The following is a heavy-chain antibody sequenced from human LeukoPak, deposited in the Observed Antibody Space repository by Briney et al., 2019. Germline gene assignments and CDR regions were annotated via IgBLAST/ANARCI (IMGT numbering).Heavy chain of an antibody. V-gene: IGHV3-30-3*01. Sequence: GRSLRLSCAASGSTFSNYAMHWVRQAPGKGLERVAVISYDGSNKYYADSVKGRFTISRDNSKSTLYLQMNSLRAEDTAVYYCARDGSWSKFDYWGQGTLVTVSS. D-gene: IGHD6-13*01. CDR3: ARDGSWSKFDY. CDR2: ISYDGSNK. CDR1: GSTFSNYA. J-gene: IGHJ4*02.